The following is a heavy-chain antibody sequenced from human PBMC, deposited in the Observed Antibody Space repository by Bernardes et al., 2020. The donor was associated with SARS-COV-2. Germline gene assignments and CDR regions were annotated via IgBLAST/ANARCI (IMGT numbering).Heavy chain of an antibody. V-gene: IGHV3-23*01. CDR3: AKGHVLEWLLSDY. CDR2: ISGGGGST. J-gene: IGHJ4*02. CDR1: GFIFNGYA. D-gene: IGHD3-3*01. Sequence: GGSLRLSCAASGFIFNGYAMSWVRQAPGKGLEWVSGISGGGGSTYYADSVKGRFTISRDNSKNTLYLQMNSLGAEDTAIYYCAKGHVLEWLLSDYWGQGTLVTVSS.